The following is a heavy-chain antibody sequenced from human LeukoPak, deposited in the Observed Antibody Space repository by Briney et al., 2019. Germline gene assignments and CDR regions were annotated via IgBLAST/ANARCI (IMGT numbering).Heavy chain of an antibody. CDR2: INHSGST. Sequence: PGGSLRLSCAASGFTFSSYAMSWIRQPPGKGLEWIGEINHSGSTNYNPSLKSRVTISVDTSKNQFSLKLSSVTAADTAVYYCARPPRGYCSGGSCYYYGMDVWGQGTTVTVSS. CDR3: ARPPRGYCSGGSCYYYGMDV. CDR1: GFTFSSYA. V-gene: IGHV4-34*01. D-gene: IGHD2-15*01. J-gene: IGHJ6*02.